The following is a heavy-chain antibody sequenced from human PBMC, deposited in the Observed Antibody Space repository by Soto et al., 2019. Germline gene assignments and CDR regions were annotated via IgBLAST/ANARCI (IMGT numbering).Heavy chain of an antibody. J-gene: IGHJ4*02. CDR1: RFTFSSYW. D-gene: IGHD2-2*01. CDR3: ARDRCTSTSCFFDY. CDR2: IKQDGSDK. V-gene: IGHV3-7*03. Sequence: GGSLRLSCAASRFTFSSYWMGWVRQAPGKGLEWVANIKQDGSDKYYVDSVKGRFTISRDNSKNSLYLQMNSLRAEDTAVYYCARDRCTSTSCFFDYWGQGTLVTV.